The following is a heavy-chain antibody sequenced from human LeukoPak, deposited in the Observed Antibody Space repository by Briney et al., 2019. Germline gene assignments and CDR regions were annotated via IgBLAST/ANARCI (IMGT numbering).Heavy chain of an antibody. Sequence: SETLSLTCTVSGGSISSHFWSWIRQSPEKGLEWLGHIDYSGSTNSNPSLKSRVTMSVDTSKNQFSLRLSSVTAADTAVYFCARADRSDYYSAPNAFDIRGQGTMVAVSS. CDR3: ARADRSDYYSAPNAFDI. V-gene: IGHV4-59*11. J-gene: IGHJ3*02. CDR1: GGSISSHF. CDR2: IDYSGST. D-gene: IGHD3-22*01.